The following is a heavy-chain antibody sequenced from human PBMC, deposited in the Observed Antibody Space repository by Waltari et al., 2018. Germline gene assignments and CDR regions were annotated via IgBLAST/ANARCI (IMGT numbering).Heavy chain of an antibody. V-gene: IGHV1-2*06. Sequence: QVQLLQSGAEVTKPGASVKVSCKASGYTLTGYEMHWVRQAPGQGLEWMGRINPNSGGTIYAQKFQGRVTMTRDTSISTAYMELTRLTSDDTALYYCARGWDAFDIWGQGTMVTVSS. J-gene: IGHJ3*02. CDR2: INPNSGGT. CDR3: ARGWDAFDI. CDR1: GYTLTGYE.